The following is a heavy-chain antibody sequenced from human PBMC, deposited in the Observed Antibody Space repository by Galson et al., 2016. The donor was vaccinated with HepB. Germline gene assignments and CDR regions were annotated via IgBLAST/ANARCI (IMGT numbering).Heavy chain of an antibody. CDR3: AKGPTLNISTAVSDY. Sequence: SLRLSCAASGFTFDDCAMHWVRQAPGKGLEWVSGISWNSDSIGYADSVKGRFTISRDNAKNSLYLQMNSLRAEDTALYYCAKGPTLNISTAVSDYWGQATLVTVSS. CDR1: GFTFDDCA. D-gene: IGHD6-13*01. J-gene: IGHJ4*02. V-gene: IGHV3-9*01. CDR2: ISWNSDSI.